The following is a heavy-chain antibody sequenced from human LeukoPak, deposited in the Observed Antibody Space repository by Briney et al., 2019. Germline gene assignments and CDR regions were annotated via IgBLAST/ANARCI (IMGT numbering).Heavy chain of an antibody. CDR3: ARRGPSSGSYSYAFDI. CDR1: GYTFTSYG. J-gene: IGHJ3*02. D-gene: IGHD1-26*01. CDR2: ISAYNGNT. Sequence: ASVKVSCKASGYTFTSYGISWVRQAPGQGLEWMGWISAYNGNTNYAQKLQGRVTMTTDTSTSTAYMELRSLRSDDAAVYYCARRGPSSGSYSYAFDIWGQGTMVTVSS. V-gene: IGHV1-18*01.